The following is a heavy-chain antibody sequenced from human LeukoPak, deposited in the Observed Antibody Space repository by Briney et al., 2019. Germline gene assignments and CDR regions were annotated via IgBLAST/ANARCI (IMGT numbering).Heavy chain of an antibody. CDR3: AKERDYGPADY. CDR2: LSGSGSST. J-gene: IGHJ4*02. Sequence: GGSLRLSCVASGFIFNKHAMSWVRQAPGKGLEWVSGLSGSGSSTDYADFVKGRFTVSRDNSKNTLFLQMNSLRAEDTAIYYCAKERDYGPADYWGQGTLVTVSS. V-gene: IGHV3-23*01. CDR1: GFIFNKHA. D-gene: IGHD4/OR15-4a*01.